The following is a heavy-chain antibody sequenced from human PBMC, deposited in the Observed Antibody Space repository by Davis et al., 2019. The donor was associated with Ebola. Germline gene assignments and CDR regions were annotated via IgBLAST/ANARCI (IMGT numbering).Heavy chain of an antibody. CDR3: AKEGSGPEWLLWGGLHFDY. V-gene: IGHV3-66*02. D-gene: IGHD3-3*01. Sequence: GESLKISCAASRFTFSSYSMSWVRQAPGKGLEWVSVIHSGGSTYYADSVKGRFTISRDNSKNTLYLQMNSLRAEDTAVYYCAKEGSGPEWLLWGGLHFDYWGQGTLVTVSS. CDR2: IHSGGST. J-gene: IGHJ4*02. CDR1: RFTFSSYS.